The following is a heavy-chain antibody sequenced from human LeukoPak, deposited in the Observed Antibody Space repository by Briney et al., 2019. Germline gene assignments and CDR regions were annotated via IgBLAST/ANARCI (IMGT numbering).Heavy chain of an antibody. CDR2: INHSGST. CDR3: AREHSSSWTFDY. Sequence: SETLSLTCAVYGGSFSGYYWSWIRQPPGKGLEWIGEINHSGSTNYNPSLKSRVTISVDTSKNQFSLKLSSVTAADTAVYYCAREHSSSWTFDYWGQGTLSPSPQ. D-gene: IGHD6-6*01. J-gene: IGHJ4*02. V-gene: IGHV4-34*01. CDR1: GGSFSGYY.